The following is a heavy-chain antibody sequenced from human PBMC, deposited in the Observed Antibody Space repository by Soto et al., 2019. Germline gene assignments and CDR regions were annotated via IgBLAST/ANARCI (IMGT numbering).Heavy chain of an antibody. CDR3: ATSPYYGDYYFDY. Sequence: PGGSLRLSCAASGFTFSSYAMSWVRQAPGKWLEWVSAISGSGGSTYYADSVRGRFTISRDNSKNTLYLQMNSLRAEDTAVYYCATSPYYGDYYFDYWGQGXLVTVHS. V-gene: IGHV3-23*01. CDR2: ISGSGGST. J-gene: IGHJ4*02. CDR1: GFTFSSYA. D-gene: IGHD4-17*01.